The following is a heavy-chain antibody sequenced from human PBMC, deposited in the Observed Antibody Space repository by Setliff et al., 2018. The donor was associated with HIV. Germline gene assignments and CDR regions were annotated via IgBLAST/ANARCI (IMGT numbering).Heavy chain of an antibody. CDR3: AKGEYYFDY. J-gene: IGHJ4*02. V-gene: IGHV3-30*02. CDR2: ILYDGSNK. CDR1: GFTFSSYG. Sequence: GGSLRLSCAASGFTFSSYGMHWVRQAPGKGLEWVAFILYDGSNKYYADSVKGRFTISRDNSKNTLYLQMNSLRAEDTAVFYCAKGEYYFDYWGQGTLVTVSS. D-gene: IGHD3-10*01.